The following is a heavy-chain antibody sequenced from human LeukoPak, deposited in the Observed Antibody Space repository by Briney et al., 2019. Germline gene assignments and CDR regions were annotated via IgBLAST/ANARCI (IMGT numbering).Heavy chain of an antibody. Sequence: GGSLRLSCAASGFTFSSAWMTWVRQAPGKGLEWVSTISASGGGAYYADSVKGRFTISRDNYKDTLSLQMNTLRAEDTAVYYCAKDVRRAEYCSATTCYTSSFDSWGQGTLVTVSS. CDR3: AKDVRRAEYCSATTCYTSSFDS. J-gene: IGHJ4*02. D-gene: IGHD2-2*02. V-gene: IGHV3-23*01. CDR1: GFTFSSA. CDR2: ISASGGGA.